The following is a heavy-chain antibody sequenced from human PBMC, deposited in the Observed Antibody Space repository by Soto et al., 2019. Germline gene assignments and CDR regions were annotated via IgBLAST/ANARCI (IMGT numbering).Heavy chain of an antibody. CDR2: IDTGGRVT. Sequence: EMQLVESGGGLVQPGGSPRLSCAASGFTFSGHWIHWVRQVPGKGLEWVSRIDTGGRVTSYADSVKGRFTISTDNAKNTVYLQMNSLRAEDTAVYYCATVFDLWGQGTLVTVSS. CDR1: GFTFSGHW. CDR3: ATVFDL. V-gene: IGHV3-74*01. J-gene: IGHJ5*02.